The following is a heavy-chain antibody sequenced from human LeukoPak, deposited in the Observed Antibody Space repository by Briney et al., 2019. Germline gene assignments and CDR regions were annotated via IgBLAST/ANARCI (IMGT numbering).Heavy chain of an antibody. D-gene: IGHD6-13*01. CDR3: AKGYSSSWHPFDY. CDR1: GYSFTSYW. J-gene: IGHJ4*02. Sequence: PGXXXXISCKGSGYSFTSYWIGWVRQLPGKGLEWMGIIYPGDSDTRYSPSFQGQVTISADKSISTAYLQWSSPKASDTAMYFCAKGYSSSWHPFDYWGQGTLVTVSS. V-gene: IGHV5-51*01. CDR2: IYPGDSDT.